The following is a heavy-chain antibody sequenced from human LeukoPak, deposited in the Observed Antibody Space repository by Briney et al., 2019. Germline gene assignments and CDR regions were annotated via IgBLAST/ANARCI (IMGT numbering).Heavy chain of an antibody. Sequence: SETLSLTCTVSGGSISSYYWSWIRQPPGKGLEWIGYIYYSGSTNYNPSLKSRVTISVDTSKNQFSLKLSSVTAADTAVYYCARGGWDYGDYYYYMDVWGKGTTVTISS. CDR2: IYYSGST. CDR1: GGSISSYY. J-gene: IGHJ6*03. V-gene: IGHV4-59*01. D-gene: IGHD4-17*01. CDR3: ARGGWDYGDYYYYMDV.